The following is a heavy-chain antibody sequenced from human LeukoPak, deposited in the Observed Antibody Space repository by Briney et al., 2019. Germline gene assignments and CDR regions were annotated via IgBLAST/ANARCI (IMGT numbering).Heavy chain of an antibody. V-gene: IGHV3-13*01. CDR2: IGTAGDT. J-gene: IGHJ5*02. D-gene: IGHD1-14*01. CDR3: ARGAGGISGENWFDP. Sequence: GGSLRLSCAAYGFTFSSYDMHWVRQATGKGLEWVSAIGTAGDTYYPGSVKGRFTISRENAKNSLYLQMNSLRAGDTAVYYCARGAGGISGENWFDPWGQGTLVTVSS. CDR1: GFTFSSYD.